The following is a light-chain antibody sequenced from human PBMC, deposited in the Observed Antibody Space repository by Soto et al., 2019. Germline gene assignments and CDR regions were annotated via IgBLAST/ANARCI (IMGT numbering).Light chain of an antibody. CDR3: QQRSNWPPVT. V-gene: IGKV3D-20*02. CDR1: QSVNNNY. Sequence: EIVLTQSPGTLSVSPGDRATLSCRASQSVNNNYLAWYQQKPGQAPRLLIYGASSRATGIPDRFRGSGSGTDFTLTISSLEPEDFAVYYCQQRSNWPPVTFGGGTKVDIK. CDR2: GAS. J-gene: IGKJ4*01.